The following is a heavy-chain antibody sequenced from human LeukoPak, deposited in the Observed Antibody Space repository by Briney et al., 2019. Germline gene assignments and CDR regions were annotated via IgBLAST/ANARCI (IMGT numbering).Heavy chain of an antibody. CDR3: ARHEGCSGGSCYLDY. Sequence: GESLKISCKGSGYSFTSYWIGWVRQMPGKGLEWMGIIYPGDSDTRYCPSFQGQVTISADKSISTAYLQWSSLKASDTAMYYCARHEGCSGGSCYLDYWGQGTLVTVSS. CDR2: IYPGDSDT. CDR1: GYSFTSYW. J-gene: IGHJ4*02. D-gene: IGHD2-15*01. V-gene: IGHV5-51*01.